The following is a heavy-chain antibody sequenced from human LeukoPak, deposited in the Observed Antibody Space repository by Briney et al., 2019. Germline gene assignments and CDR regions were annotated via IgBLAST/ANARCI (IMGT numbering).Heavy chain of an antibody. V-gene: IGHV3-30*02. CDR2: IRYDGSNK. D-gene: IGHD2-2*01. Sequence: PGGSLRLSCAASGFTFSNYAMHWVRQAPGKGLEWVAFIRYDGSNKYYADSVKGRFTISRDNSKNTLYLQMNSLRAEDTAVYYCAKDHCSSTSCPRSRDAFDIWGQGTMVTVSS. CDR3: AKDHCSSTSCPRSRDAFDI. CDR1: GFTFSNYA. J-gene: IGHJ3*02.